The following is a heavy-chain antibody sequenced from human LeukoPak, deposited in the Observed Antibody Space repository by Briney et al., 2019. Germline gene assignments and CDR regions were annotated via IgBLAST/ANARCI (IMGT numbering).Heavy chain of an antibody. CDR3: AREVSWYVDYYYYYMDV. J-gene: IGHJ6*03. CDR1: GFTFSSYS. V-gene: IGHV3-7*01. Sequence: TGGSLRLSCAASGFTFSSYSMSWVRQAPGKGLEWVANIKQDGSEEYYVDSVKGRFTISRDNAKNSLYLHMNFVRAEDTALYYCAREVSWYVDYYYYYMDVWGKGTTVTVSS. CDR2: IKQDGSEE. D-gene: IGHD6-13*01.